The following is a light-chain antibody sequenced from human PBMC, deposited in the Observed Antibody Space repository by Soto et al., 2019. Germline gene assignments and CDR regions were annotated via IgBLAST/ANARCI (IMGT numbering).Light chain of an antibody. Sequence: IVMTQSPDSLAVSLGERATINCKSSQSVLYSSNNKNYLAWYQQKPGQPPNLLIYWASTRESGVPDRFSGSGSGTDFTLTISSLQAEDVAVYYCQQYYSTPRTFGQGTKVEIK. V-gene: IGKV4-1*01. CDR2: WAS. CDR1: QSVLYSSNNKNY. CDR3: QQYYSTPRT. J-gene: IGKJ1*01.